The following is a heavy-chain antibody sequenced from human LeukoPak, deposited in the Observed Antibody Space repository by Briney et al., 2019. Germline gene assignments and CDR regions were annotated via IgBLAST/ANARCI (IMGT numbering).Heavy chain of an antibody. V-gene: IGHV1-24*01. CDR3: ATGRICRSGTSCAYYMDV. CDR2: FDPEDGET. D-gene: IGHD2-2*01. J-gene: IGHJ6*03. CDR1: GYTLTELS. Sequence: ASVKVSCKVSGYTLTELSMHWVRQAPGKGLEWMGGFDPEDGETIYAQKFQGRVTMTEDTSTDTAYMELSSLRSEDTAVYYCATGRICRSGTSCAYYMDVWGKGTTVTVSS.